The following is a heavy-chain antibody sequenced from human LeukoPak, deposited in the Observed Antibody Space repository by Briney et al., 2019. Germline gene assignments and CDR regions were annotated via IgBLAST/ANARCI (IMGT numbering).Heavy chain of an antibody. CDR3: AREEYGDYVGY. D-gene: IGHD4-17*01. CDR1: GGSISSYS. Sequence: SETLSLTCTVSGGSISSYSWSWIRQPPGKRLEWIGYVYYSGTTNYNPSLRSRVTITVDTSKNQFSLKLNSVTAADTAVYYCAREEYGDYVGYWGQGTLVTVAS. J-gene: IGHJ4*02. V-gene: IGHV4-59*01. CDR2: VYYSGTT.